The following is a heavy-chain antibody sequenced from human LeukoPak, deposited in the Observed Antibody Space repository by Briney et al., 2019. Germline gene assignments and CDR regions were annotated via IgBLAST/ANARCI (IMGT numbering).Heavy chain of an antibody. J-gene: IGHJ5*02. Sequence: ASAKVSCKASGGPFSSYAISWVRQAPGQGLEWMGGIIPIFGTANYAPKFQGRVTITADESTSTAYMELSSLRSEATAVYYCARVGIQLWFSTFDPWGQGTLVTVSS. CDR2: IIPIFGTA. D-gene: IGHD5-18*01. V-gene: IGHV1-69*13. CDR3: ARVGIQLWFSTFDP. CDR1: GGPFSSYA.